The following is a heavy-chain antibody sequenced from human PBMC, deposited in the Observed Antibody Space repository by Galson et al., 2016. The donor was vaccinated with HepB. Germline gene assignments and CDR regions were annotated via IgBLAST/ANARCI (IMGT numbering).Heavy chain of an antibody. CDR3: ARDQHYDILTGYRHPYWYFDL. J-gene: IGHJ2*01. V-gene: IGHV3-33*01. Sequence: SLRLSCAASRFTFSSYSMHWVRQAPGKGLEWVAVIWYDGSNKYYADSVKGRFTISRDNAKNSLYLQMNSLRDEDTAVYYCARDQHYDILTGYRHPYWYFDLWGRGTLVTVSS. D-gene: IGHD3-9*01. CDR2: IWYDGSNK. CDR1: RFTFSSYS.